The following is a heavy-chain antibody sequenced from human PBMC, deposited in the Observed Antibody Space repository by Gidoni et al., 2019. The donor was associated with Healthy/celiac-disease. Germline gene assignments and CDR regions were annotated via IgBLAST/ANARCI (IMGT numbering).Heavy chain of an antibody. D-gene: IGHD2-2*01. CDR3: AHNQLPGDWFDP. Sequence: QITLKESGPTLVKPTQTLTLTCTFSGFSLSTSGVGVGWIRQPPGKARDWLALIYWDDDKRYSPSLKSRLTITKDTSKNQVVLTMTNMDPVDTATYYCAHNQLPGDWFDPWGQGTLVTVSS. J-gene: IGHJ5*02. CDR2: IYWDDDK. V-gene: IGHV2-5*02. CDR1: GFSLSTSGVG.